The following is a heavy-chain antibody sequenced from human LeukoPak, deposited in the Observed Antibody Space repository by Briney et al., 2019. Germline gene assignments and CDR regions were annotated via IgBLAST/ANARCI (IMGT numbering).Heavy chain of an antibody. Sequence: TGGSLRLSCAASGFTVSSNYMSWVRQAPGKGLEWVSVIYSGGSTYYADSVKGRFTISRDNSKNTLYLQMNSLRAEDTAVYYCAKFKYYYGSGSYLTPYYFDYWGQGTLVTVSS. CDR1: GFTVSSNY. CDR2: IYSGGST. V-gene: IGHV3-53*01. J-gene: IGHJ4*02. D-gene: IGHD3-10*01. CDR3: AKFKYYYGSGSYLTPYYFDY.